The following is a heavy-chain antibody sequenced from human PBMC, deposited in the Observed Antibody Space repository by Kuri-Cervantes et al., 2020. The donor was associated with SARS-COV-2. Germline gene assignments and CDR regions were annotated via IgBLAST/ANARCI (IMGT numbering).Heavy chain of an antibody. CDR3: VRVGTAESWGAFDI. CDR2: IGPVGDT. V-gene: IGHV3-13*01. D-gene: IGHD2-2*01. J-gene: IGHJ3*02. Sequence: GESLKISCAASGFTFSFDDMHWVRQATGKGLEWVSAIGPVGDTYYAGSVKGRFTISRGNAKNSLNLQMNSLRAEDTAVYYCVRVGTAESWGAFDIWGQGTMVTVSS. CDR1: GFTFSFDD.